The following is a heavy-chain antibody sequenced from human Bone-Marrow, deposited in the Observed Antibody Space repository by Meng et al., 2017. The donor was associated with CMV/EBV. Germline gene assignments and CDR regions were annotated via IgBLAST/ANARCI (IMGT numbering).Heavy chain of an antibody. CDR3: ARGKVPNYPGSLGDAFDL. CDR1: GFTFSNFP. CDR2: ISFDGDNE. V-gene: IGHV3-30*04. J-gene: IGHJ3*01. Sequence: GESLKISCAASGFTFSNFPMHWVRQAPGKGLEWVAVISFDGDNEFYTDSVRGRFTISRDISKNTLYLQMSSLRVDDTAVYFCARGKVPNYPGSLGDAFDLWGQGTMVTVSS. D-gene: IGHD1-26*01.